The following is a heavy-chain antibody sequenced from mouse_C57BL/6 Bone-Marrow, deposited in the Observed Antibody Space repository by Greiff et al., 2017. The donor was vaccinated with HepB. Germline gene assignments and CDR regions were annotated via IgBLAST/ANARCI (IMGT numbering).Heavy chain of an antibody. CDR2: INPGSGGT. J-gene: IGHJ2*01. CDR3: ARSMSTPYYFDY. Sequence: QVQLQQSGAELVRPGTSVKVSCKASGYAFTNYLIEWVKQRPGQGLEWIGVINPGSGGTNYTEKFKGKATRTADKSTSTSYMPLSSLTSEDSAVYFCARSMSTPYYFDYRGQGTTLTVSS. CDR1: GYAFTNYL. V-gene: IGHV1-54*01. D-gene: IGHD2-4*01.